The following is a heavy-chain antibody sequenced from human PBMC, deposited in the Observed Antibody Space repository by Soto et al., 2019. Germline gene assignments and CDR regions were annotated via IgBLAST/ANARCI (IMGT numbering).Heavy chain of an antibody. V-gene: IGHV3-23*01. D-gene: IGHD5-12*01. CDR3: AKGSIEYSASVDN. J-gene: IGHJ4*02. CDR1: GFSFSSYA. CDR2: ISARGGRS. Sequence: DVQLLESGGGLVQPGGSLRLSCAASGFSFSSYAMVWVRQAPGKGLEWVAVISARGGRSYFADSVKGRFTLSRDNSKNVLSLEMNSLRAEDPAIYFCAKGSIEYSASVDNWGQGTLVVVSS.